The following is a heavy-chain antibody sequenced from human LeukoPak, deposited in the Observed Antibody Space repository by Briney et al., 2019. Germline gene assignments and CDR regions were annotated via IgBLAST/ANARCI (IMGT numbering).Heavy chain of an antibody. CDR1: GDSFSSNNW. CDR3: ARARGYSSSWYDWFDP. Sequence: SETLSLTCAVSGDSFSSNNWWSWVRQPPGKGLEWIGEIYHSGSTNYNPSLKSRVTISVDKSKNQFSLKLSSVTAADTAVYYCARARGYSSSWYDWFDPWGQGTLVTVSS. V-gene: IGHV4-4*02. D-gene: IGHD6-13*01. CDR2: IYHSGST. J-gene: IGHJ5*02.